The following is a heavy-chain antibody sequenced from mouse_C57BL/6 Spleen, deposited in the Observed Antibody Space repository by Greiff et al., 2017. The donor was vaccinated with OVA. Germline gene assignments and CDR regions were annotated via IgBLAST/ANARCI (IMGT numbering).Heavy chain of an antibody. CDR3: ARRGDYDGGFAY. J-gene: IGHJ3*01. CDR2: IYPGDGDT. Sequence: QVQLQQSGAELVKPGASVKISCKASGYAFSNYWMNWVKQRPGKGLEWIGQIYPGDGDTNYNGKFKGKATLTADKSSSTAYMQLSSLTSEDSAVYFWARRGDYDGGFAYWGQGTLVTVSA. D-gene: IGHD2-4*01. V-gene: IGHV1-80*01. CDR1: GYAFSNYW.